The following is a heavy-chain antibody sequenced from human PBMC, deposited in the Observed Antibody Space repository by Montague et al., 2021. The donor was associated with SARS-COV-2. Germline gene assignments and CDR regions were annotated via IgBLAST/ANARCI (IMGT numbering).Heavy chain of an antibody. CDR1: GFTFSSYW. Sequence: SLRFSCAASGFTFSSYWMSWVRQAPGKGLEWVANIKKDGSEKYYVDSVKGRFTISRDNAKNSLYLQMNSLRAEDTAVYFCARDSGAYGSGSYDGWNYFDYWGQGTLVTVSS. V-gene: IGHV3-7*01. CDR3: ARDSGAYGSGSYDGWNYFDY. D-gene: IGHD3-10*01. J-gene: IGHJ4*02. CDR2: IKKDGSEK.